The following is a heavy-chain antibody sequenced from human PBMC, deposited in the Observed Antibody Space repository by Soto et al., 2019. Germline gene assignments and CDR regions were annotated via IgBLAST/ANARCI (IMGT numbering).Heavy chain of an antibody. D-gene: IGHD2-21*02. CDR2: IGGRGGNA. CDR1: GFSFIDYA. Sequence: GGSLRLSCAASGFSFIDYAINWVRQVPGRGLEYVAGIGGRGGNAFYADSMKGRFSISRDNSKNTVYLHMHNLRVDDSAMYYCAKARHSGDFAGSYDSWGQGTLVTVS. J-gene: IGHJ5*02. V-gene: IGHV3-23*01. CDR3: AKARHSGDFAGSYDS.